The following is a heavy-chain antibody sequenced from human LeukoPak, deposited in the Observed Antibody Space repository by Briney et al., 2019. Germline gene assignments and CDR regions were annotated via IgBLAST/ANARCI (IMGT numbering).Heavy chain of an antibody. D-gene: IGHD6-13*01. V-gene: IGHV4-4*02. CDR2: IYHSGST. Sequence: SGTLSLTCAVSGGSISSSNWWSWVRQPPGKGLEWFGEIYHSGSTNYNPSLKSRVTISVDKSKNQFSLKLSSVTAADTAVYYCASRAAAGTDYFDYWGQGTLVTVSS. CDR3: ASRAAAGTDYFDY. CDR1: GGSISSSNW. J-gene: IGHJ4*02.